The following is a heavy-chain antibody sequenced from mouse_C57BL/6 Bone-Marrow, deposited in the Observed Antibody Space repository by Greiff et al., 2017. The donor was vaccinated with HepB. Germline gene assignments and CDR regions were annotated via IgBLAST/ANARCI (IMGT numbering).Heavy chain of an antibody. D-gene: IGHD2-4*01. CDR2: IDPSDSYT. CDR3: ARDYDVYYYAMDY. CDR1: GYTFTSYW. J-gene: IGHJ4*01. Sequence: QVQLKQPGAELVKPGASVKLSCKASGYTFTSYWMQWVKQRPGQGLEWIGEIDPSDSYTNYNQKFKGKATLTVDTSSSTAYMQLSSLTSEDSAVYYCARDYDVYYYAMDYWGQGTSVTVSS. V-gene: IGHV1-50*01.